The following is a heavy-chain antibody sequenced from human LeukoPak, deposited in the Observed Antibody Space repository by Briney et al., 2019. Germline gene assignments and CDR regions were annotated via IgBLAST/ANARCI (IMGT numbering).Heavy chain of an antibody. J-gene: IGHJ5*02. CDR3: ARESSSANWFDP. Sequence: ASVKVSCKASGYTVTSYYMHWVRHAPGQGLEWMGWMNPNSGDTNHAQKFQGRVTMTRDTSISTAYMELSRLRSDDTAVYYCARESSSANWFDPWGQGTLVTVSS. V-gene: IGHV1-2*02. CDR1: GYTVTSYY. D-gene: IGHD6-25*01. CDR2: MNPNSGDT.